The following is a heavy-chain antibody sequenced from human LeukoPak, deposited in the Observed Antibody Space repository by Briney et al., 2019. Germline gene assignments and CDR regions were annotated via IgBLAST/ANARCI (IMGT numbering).Heavy chain of an antibody. CDR1: GGSISSYY. J-gene: IGHJ4*02. Sequence: SETLSLTCTVSGGSISSYYWSWIRQPPGKGLEWIGYIYYSGSTNYNPSLKSRVTISVDTSKNQFSLKLSSVTAADTAVYYCARGLPPPADYWGQGTLVTVSS. CDR3: ARGLPPPADY. V-gene: IGHV4-59*01. D-gene: IGHD1-14*01. CDR2: IYYSGST.